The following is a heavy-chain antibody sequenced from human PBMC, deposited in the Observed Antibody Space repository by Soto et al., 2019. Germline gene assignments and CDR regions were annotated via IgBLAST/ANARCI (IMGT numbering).Heavy chain of an antibody. D-gene: IGHD2-15*01. Sequence: EVQLLESGGGLVQPGGSLTLSCAASRFTFSTYSMSWVRQVPGKGLDWVSAISSRGDDTYYADSVKGRFTMSRDNSKNTLYLHMNSLRAEDTAIYYCVKCYSSCLRFWYDSWGQGTLVTVSS. V-gene: IGHV3-23*01. CDR1: RFTFSTYS. CDR2: ISSRGDDT. CDR3: VKCYSSCLRFWYDS. J-gene: IGHJ5*01.